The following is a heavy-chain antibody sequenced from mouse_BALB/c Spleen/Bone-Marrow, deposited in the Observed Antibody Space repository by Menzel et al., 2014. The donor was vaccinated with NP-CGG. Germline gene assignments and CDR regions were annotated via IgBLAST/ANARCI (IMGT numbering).Heavy chain of an antibody. Sequence: QVQLQQSGAELAKPGASVKMSCKASGYTFTSYWMHWIKQRPGQGLEWIGYITPSTGYIEYNQKFKDKATLTADKSSSTAYMQLSSLTSEDSAVYYCARPRFAYWGQGTLATVSA. CDR1: GYTFTSYW. V-gene: IGHV1-7*01. J-gene: IGHJ3*01. CDR3: ARPRFAY. CDR2: ITPSTGYI.